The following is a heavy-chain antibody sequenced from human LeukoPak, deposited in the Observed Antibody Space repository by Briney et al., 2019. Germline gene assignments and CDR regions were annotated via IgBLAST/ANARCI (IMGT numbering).Heavy chain of an antibody. CDR1: GGSFSGYY. V-gene: IGHV4-34*01. CDR2: INHSGST. D-gene: IGHD5-18*01. CDR3: ARGPPGGLQLWSSGKRRLYYFDY. J-gene: IGHJ4*02. Sequence: SETLSLTCAVYGGSFSGYYWSWIRQPPGKGLEWIGEINHSGSTNYNPSLKSRVTISVDTSKNQFSLKLSSVTAADTAVYYCARGPPGGLQLWSSGKRRLYYFDYWGQGTLVTVSS.